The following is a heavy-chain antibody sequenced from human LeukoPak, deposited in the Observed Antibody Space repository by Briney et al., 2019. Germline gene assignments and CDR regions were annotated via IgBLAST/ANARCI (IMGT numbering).Heavy chain of an antibody. V-gene: IGHV3-30*02. Sequence: PGGSLRLSCAASGFTFSSYGMHWVRQAPGKGLEWVAFIRYDGSNKYYADSVKGRFTISRDNSKNTLYLQMNSLRAEDTAVYYCAKEGAYYYDSRHFDYWGQGTLVTVPS. CDR3: AKEGAYYYDSRHFDY. CDR2: IRYDGSNK. CDR1: GFTFSSYG. J-gene: IGHJ4*02. D-gene: IGHD3-22*01.